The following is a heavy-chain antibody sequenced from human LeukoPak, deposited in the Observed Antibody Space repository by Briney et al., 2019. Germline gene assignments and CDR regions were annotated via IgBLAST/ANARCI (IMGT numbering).Heavy chain of an antibody. CDR1: RYTFTDYY. V-gene: IGHV1-2*02. CDR2: VFPHSGDT. J-gene: IGHJ1*01. D-gene: IGHD5/OR15-5a*01. CDR3: ARPPRDLVSAAPFPF. Sequence: ASVKVSCKASRYTFTDYYIHWVRQAPGEGLEWVGWVFPHSGDTYYAQRFHGRVAMTTDTSINTAYMELSRLKSDDTGVYFCARPPRDLVSAAPFPFWGQGTLVTVSS.